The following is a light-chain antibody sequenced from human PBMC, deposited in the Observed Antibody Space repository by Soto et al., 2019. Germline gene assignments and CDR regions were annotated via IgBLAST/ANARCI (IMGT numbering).Light chain of an antibody. Sequence: DIQMTQSPSSLSASVGDRVTSTCRASQGISSWLAWYQQKPGTAPELLIYAAASLQSGVTSRFSGRGSGTDFTLTSSSLQPEDFATYYCQQANSFPITFGQGTRLEIK. CDR3: QQANSFPIT. CDR1: QGISSW. V-gene: IGKV1D-12*01. CDR2: AAA. J-gene: IGKJ5*01.